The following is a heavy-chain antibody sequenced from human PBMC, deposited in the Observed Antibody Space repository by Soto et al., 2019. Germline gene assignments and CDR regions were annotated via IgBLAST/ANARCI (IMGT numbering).Heavy chain of an antibody. J-gene: IGHJ4*02. CDR1: GGTFSSYS. CDR3: ARDGGRHSGGIDY. Sequence: GASVKVSCKASGGTFSSYSINWVRQAPGQGLEWMGEIIPIFGTANYAQKFQGRVTITADESTSTAYMELSSLRSEDTAVYYCARDGGRHSGGIDYWGQGPLVTVSS. CDR2: IIPIFGTA. V-gene: IGHV1-69*13. D-gene: IGHD1-26*01.